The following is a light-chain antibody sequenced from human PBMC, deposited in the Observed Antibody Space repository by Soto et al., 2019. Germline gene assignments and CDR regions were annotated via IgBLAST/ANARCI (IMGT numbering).Light chain of an antibody. Sequence: IVMTQTPPSSPVTLGQPASISCRSSQSLVHSDGNTYLSWLHQRPGQPPRLLIYRVSIRFSGVPDRFSGSGAGTDVTLKISRVEAEDVGFYYCMQATQIPHTFGQGTNLEI. V-gene: IGKV2-24*01. CDR1: QSLVHSDGNTY. J-gene: IGKJ2*01. CDR2: RVS. CDR3: MQATQIPHT.